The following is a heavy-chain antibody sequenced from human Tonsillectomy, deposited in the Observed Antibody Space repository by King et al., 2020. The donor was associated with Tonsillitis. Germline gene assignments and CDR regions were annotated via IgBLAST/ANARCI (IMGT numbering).Heavy chain of an antibody. CDR1: GGSVSRRGAS. Sequence: QLQESGPGLVKPSETLSLTCSVSGGSVSRRGASWSWIRQPPGKGLEGIGDIFYSGSTNYTPYLKSRVTMSVETSKNQFSLKLSSVTAADTAVYYCARFIIESACFDRWGQGTMVTVSS. V-gene: IGHV4-61*08. CDR3: ARFIIESACFDR. J-gene: IGHJ3*02. D-gene: IGHD3-10*01. CDR2: IFYSGST.